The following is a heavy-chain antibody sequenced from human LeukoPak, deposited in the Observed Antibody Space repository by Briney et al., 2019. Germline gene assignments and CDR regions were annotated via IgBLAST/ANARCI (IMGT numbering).Heavy chain of an antibody. D-gene: IGHD6-13*01. CDR3: ARGAAAPYYYYYMDV. Sequence: ASVKVSCKASGYTFTSYDINWVRQATGQGLEWMGWMNPNSGNTGYAQKFQGRVTITRNTSISTAYMELSSLRSEDTAVYYCARGAAAPYYYYYMDVWGKGTTVTVSS. V-gene: IGHV1-8*03. CDR1: GYTFTSYD. CDR2: MNPNSGNT. J-gene: IGHJ6*03.